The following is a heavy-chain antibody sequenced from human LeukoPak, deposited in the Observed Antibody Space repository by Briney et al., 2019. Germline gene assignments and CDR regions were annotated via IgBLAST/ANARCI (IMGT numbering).Heavy chain of an antibody. Sequence: SETLSLTCTVSGGSISSYYWSWIRLPPGKGLEWIGYIYYSGSTNYNPSLKSRVNIPVGTSKDQFPLKLSSVTAADTAVYYWARDNRIGGSISIHGRDVWGQGTTVSVSS. J-gene: IGHJ6*02. D-gene: IGHD2/OR15-2a*01. CDR1: GGSISSYY. CDR3: ARDNRIGGSISIHGRDV. V-gene: IGHV4-59*01. CDR2: IYYSGST.